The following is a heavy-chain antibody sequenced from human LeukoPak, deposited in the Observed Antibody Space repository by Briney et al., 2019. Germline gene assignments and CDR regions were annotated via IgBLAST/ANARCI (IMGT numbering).Heavy chain of an antibody. Sequence: SETLSLTCAVYGGSFSGYYWSWIRQPPGKGLEWIGEINHSGSTNYNPSLKSRVTISVDTSKNQFSLKLSSVTAADTAVYYCARGMIAVAGIFDHWGQGTLVTVSS. CDR2: INHSGST. V-gene: IGHV4-34*01. CDR1: GGSFSGYY. D-gene: IGHD6-19*01. CDR3: ARGMIAVAGIFDH. J-gene: IGHJ4*02.